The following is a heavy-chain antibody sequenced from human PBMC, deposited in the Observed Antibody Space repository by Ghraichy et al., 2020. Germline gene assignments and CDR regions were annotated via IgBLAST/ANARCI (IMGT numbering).Heavy chain of an antibody. CDR1: GFTFSSYA. V-gene: IGHV3-30*04. Sequence: GGSLRLSCAASGFTFSSYAMHWVRQAPGKGLEWVAVISYDGSNKYYADSVKGRFTISRDNSKNTLYLQMNSLRAEDTAVYYCASWGVVTTDWGQGTLVTVSS. J-gene: IGHJ4*02. D-gene: IGHD3-22*01. CDR3: ASWGVVTTD. CDR2: ISYDGSNK.